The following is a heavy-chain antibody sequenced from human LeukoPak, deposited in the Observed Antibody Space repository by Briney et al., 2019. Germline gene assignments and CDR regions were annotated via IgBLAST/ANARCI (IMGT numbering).Heavy chain of an antibody. V-gene: IGHV1-2*02. Sequence: GASVKVSCKASGYTFTGYYMHWVRQAPGQGLEWTGWINPNSGGTNYAQKFQGRVTMTRDTSISTAYMELSRLRSDDTAVYYCARDPRGYSGYDWDYWGQGTLVTVSS. D-gene: IGHD5-12*01. CDR2: INPNSGGT. J-gene: IGHJ4*02. CDR1: GYTFTGYY. CDR3: ARDPRGYSGYDWDY.